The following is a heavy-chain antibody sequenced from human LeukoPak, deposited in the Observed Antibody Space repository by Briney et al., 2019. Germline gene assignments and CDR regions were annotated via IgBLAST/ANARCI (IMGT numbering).Heavy chain of an antibody. D-gene: IGHD6-13*01. Sequence: GASVKVSCKASGGTFSSYAISWVRQTPGQGLEWMGRIIPILGIANYAQKFQGRVTITADKSTSTAYMELSSLRSEDTAVYYCARDPLISSSGGGYFDYWGQGTLVTVSS. V-gene: IGHV1-69*04. CDR2: IIPILGIA. CDR1: GGTFSSYA. CDR3: ARDPLISSSGGGYFDY. J-gene: IGHJ4*02.